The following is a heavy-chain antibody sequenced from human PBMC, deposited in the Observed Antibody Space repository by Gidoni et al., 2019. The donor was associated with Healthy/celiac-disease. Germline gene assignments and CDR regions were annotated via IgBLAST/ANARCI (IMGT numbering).Heavy chain of an antibody. CDR2: IWYDGSNK. CDR3: ARVQSWGPRSYFDY. D-gene: IGHD3-16*01. V-gene: IGHV3-33*01. J-gene: IGHJ4*02. Sequence: QVQLVESGGGVVQPGRSLRLSWAASGFTFSSYGMHWVRQAPGKGLEWVAVIWYDGSNKYYADSVKGRFTISRDNSKNTLYLQMNSLRAEDTAVYYCARVQSWGPRSYFDYWGQGTLVTVSS. CDR1: GFTFSSYG.